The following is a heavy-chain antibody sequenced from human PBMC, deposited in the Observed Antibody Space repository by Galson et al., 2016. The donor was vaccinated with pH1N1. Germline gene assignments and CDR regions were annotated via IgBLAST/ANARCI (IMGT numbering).Heavy chain of an antibody. CDR3: VRAIGAAGAH. D-gene: IGHD6-13*01. V-gene: IGHV3-7*01. Sequence: SLRLSCAASGFTFSEYWMHWARQAPGKGLEWVANIKQDGSQSYYLDSVKGRFTISRDNAKNSLYLQMNSLTAEDSALYYCVRAIGAAGAHWGQGTTVTVSS. CDR2: IKQDGSQS. J-gene: IGHJ6*02. CDR1: GFTFSEYW.